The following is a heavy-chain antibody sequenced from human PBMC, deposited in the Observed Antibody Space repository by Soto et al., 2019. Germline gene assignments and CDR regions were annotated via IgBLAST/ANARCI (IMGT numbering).Heavy chain of an antibody. CDR2: ISWNSGSI. Sequence: GGSLRLSCAASGFTFDDYAMHWVRQAPGKGLEWVSGISWNSGSIGYADSVKGRFTISRDNAKNSLYLQMNSLRAEDTALYYCAKDSDGPSITHEFDYWGQGTLVTVSS. J-gene: IGHJ4*02. V-gene: IGHV3-9*01. D-gene: IGHD1-20*01. CDR1: GFTFDDYA. CDR3: AKDSDGPSITHEFDY.